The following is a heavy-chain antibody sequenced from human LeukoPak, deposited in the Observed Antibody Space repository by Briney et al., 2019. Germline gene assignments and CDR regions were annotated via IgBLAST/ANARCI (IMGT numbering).Heavy chain of an antibody. CDR1: GGSISSSSYY. CDR2: MYYSGST. D-gene: IGHD3-10*01. V-gene: IGHV4-39*07. CDR3: AREAAYGSGEEWFDP. Sequence: PSETLSLTCTVSGGSISSSSYYWGWIRQPPGKGLEWIGSMYYSGSTYYNPSLKSRVTISVDTSKNQFSLKLSSVTAADTAVYYCAREAAYGSGEEWFDPWGQGTLVTVSS. J-gene: IGHJ5*02.